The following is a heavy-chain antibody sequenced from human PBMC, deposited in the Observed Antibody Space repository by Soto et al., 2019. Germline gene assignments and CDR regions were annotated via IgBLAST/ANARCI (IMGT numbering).Heavy chain of an antibody. D-gene: IGHD5-18*01. CDR1: VGSISSYY. CDR3: ARCPRVDTAMVFDY. J-gene: IGHJ4*02. V-gene: IGHV4-59*01. CDR2: IYYSGST. Sequence: PSETLSLTCTVSVGSISSYYWSWIRQPPGKGLEWIGYIYYSGSTNYNPSLKSRVTISVDTSKNQFSLKLSSVTAADTAVYYCARCPRVDTAMVFDYWGQGTLVT.